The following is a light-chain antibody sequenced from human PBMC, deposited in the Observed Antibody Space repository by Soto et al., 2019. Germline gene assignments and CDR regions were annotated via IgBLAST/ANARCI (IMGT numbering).Light chain of an antibody. CDR3: HQYGSSLL. V-gene: IGKV3-20*01. J-gene: IGKJ1*01. CDR2: GGS. Sequence: EIVLTQSPGTLSLSPGERATLSCRASQSVSSIYLAWYQQKPGQAPRLLIHGGSSSATGIPDRFSGSGSGTDLTLTITRLEPEDSAVYYCHQYGSSLLFGQGTKVEIK. CDR1: QSVSSIY.